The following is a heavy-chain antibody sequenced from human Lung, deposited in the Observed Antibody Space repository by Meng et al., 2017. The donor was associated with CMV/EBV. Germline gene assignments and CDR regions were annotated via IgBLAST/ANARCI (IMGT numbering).Heavy chain of an antibody. V-gene: IGHV2-5*01. CDR1: GFXLSTSGVG. D-gene: IGHD2-2*01. Sequence: SGXXLVXPTQTLTLTCTFSGFXLSTSGVGVGWIRQPPGKALEWLALIYWNDDKRYSPSLKSRLTITKDTSKNQVVLTMTNMDPVDTATYYCAHSGLVVPAVRYWYFDLWXRGTLVTVSS. CDR3: AHSGLVVPAVRYWYFDL. J-gene: IGHJ2*01. CDR2: IYWNDDK.